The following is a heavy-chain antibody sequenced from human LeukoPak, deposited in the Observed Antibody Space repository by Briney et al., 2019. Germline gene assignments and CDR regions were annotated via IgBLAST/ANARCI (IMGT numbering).Heavy chain of an antibody. CDR3: ARISQSSGGFYY. V-gene: IGHV4-31*02. D-gene: IGHD2-15*01. CDR1: GGSISNSGGFY. J-gene: IGHJ4*02. Sequence: SETLSLTCTVSGGSISNSGGFYWSWIRQHPGDGLEWIGFISYRGSTYYNPSLKSRVSMSVDTSRSQFSLRLTSVTDDNTAVYYCARISQSSGGFYYWGQGTLVTVSS. CDR2: ISYRGST.